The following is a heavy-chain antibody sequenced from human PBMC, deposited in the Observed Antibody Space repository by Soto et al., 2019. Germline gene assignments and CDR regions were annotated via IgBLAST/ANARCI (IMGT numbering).Heavy chain of an antibody. CDR3: ARGGRTVTTDYYYYMDV. D-gene: IGHD4-17*01. CDR2: INHSGST. J-gene: IGHJ6*03. Sequence: LSLTCAVYGGSFSGYYWSWIRQPPGKGLEWIGEINHSGSTNYNPSLKSRVTISVDTSKNQFSLKLSSVTAADTAVYYCARGGRTVTTDYYYYMDVWGKGTTVTVSS. CDR1: GGSFSGYY. V-gene: IGHV4-34*01.